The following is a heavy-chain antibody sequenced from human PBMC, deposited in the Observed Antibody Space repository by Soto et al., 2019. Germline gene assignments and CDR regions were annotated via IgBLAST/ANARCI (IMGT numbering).Heavy chain of an antibody. V-gene: IGHV3-30*18. CDR3: ANYIAAAGSDAFDI. CDR2: ISYDGSNK. D-gene: IGHD6-13*01. J-gene: IGHJ3*02. CDR1: GFTFSSYG. Sequence: QVQLVESGGGVVQPGRSLRLSCAASGFTFSSYGMHWVRQAPGKGLEWVAVISYDGSNKYYADSVKGRFTISRDNSKNTLYLQMNSLRAEDTAVYCCANYIAAAGSDAFDIWGQGTMVTVSS.